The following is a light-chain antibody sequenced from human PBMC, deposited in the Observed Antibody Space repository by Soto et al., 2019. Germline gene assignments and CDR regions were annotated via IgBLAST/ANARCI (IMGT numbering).Light chain of an antibody. Sequence: DIPMTQSPSSLSASVGDRVTITCQASHDISNYLNWYQQKPGKPPKLLIYDASNLEPGVPSRFCRSGSGTAFTIPISSLQPSDIATEYCPQYDNLPYTFGQGTKVVIK. V-gene: IGKV1-33*01. CDR1: HDISNY. CDR2: DAS. CDR3: PQYDNLPYT. J-gene: IGKJ2*01.